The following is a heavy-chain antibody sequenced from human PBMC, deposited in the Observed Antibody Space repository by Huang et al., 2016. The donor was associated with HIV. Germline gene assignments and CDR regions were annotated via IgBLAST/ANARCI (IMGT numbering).Heavy chain of an antibody. Sequence: QVQLVQSGAEVKKPGASVKVSCKASGYTFTSYYMHWVRPAPGQGLEWMGIINPSGGSTSSSQKFQGRFTLTRDTSTSTVYMELSSLRSEDTAVYYCATTTVVQRGPYDYWGQGTLVTVSS. CDR3: ATTTVVQRGPYDY. D-gene: IGHD4-17*01. J-gene: IGHJ4*02. CDR2: INPSGGST. CDR1: GYTFTSYY. V-gene: IGHV1-46*01.